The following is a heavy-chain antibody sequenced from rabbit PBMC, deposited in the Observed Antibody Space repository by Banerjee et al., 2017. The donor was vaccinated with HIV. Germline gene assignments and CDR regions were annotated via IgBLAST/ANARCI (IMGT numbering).Heavy chain of an antibody. CDR3: ARANSYYGMDL. Sequence: QEQLVESGGGLVQPGGSLKLSCKASGFDFSNYGVSWVRQTPGKGLEWIACISSGSGSTYYASWAKGRFTISKTSSTTVTLQMTSLTAADTATYFCARANSYYGMDLWGPGTLVTVS. CDR2: ISSGSGST. V-gene: IGHV1S45*01. J-gene: IGHJ6*01. CDR1: GFDFSNYG.